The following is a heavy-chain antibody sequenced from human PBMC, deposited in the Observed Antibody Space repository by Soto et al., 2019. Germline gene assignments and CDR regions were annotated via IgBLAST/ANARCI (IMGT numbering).Heavy chain of an antibody. Sequence: PVGSLRLSCAASGLTFSSNYMDWVRQAPGKGLEWVSLIYIDGGTSHYGDSAKGRFTISRDNSKNTLYLQMTSLRAEDTAVYYCARDMGVTGYYRYFRYWGLGTPVTVSS. J-gene: IGHJ4*02. CDR2: IYIDGGT. CDR1: GLTFSSNY. CDR3: ARDMGVTGYYRYFRY. V-gene: IGHV3-53*01. D-gene: IGHD3-9*01.